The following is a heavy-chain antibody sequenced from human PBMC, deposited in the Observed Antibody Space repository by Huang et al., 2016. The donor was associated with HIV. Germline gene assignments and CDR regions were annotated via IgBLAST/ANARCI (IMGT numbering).Heavy chain of an antibody. CDR3: ARLYYDFWSGYYFGFDY. Sequence: QLQLQESGPGLMKPSETLSLTCTVSGGSISSSSYYWGWIRQPPGKGLEWIGTVYDTGTTYYNPSLKSGVTIFVDTSENQFSLNLTSVIAADTAVYYCARLYYDFWSGYYFGFDYWGQGTLVTVSS. D-gene: IGHD3-3*01. CDR2: VYDTGTT. V-gene: IGHV4-39*01. J-gene: IGHJ4*02. CDR1: GGSISSSSYY.